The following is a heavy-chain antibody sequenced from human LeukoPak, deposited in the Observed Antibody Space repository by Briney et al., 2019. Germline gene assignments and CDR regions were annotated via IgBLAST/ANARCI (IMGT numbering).Heavy chain of an antibody. J-gene: IGHJ4*02. D-gene: IGHD5-18*01. V-gene: IGHV3-30*02. CDR3: AKDSRYGYRWDYDY. Sequence: GGSLRLSCAASGFIFSSFGMHWVRQAPGKGLEWVAFIRYDGSNKYYADSVKGRFTISRDNSKNTLYLQMNSLRAEDTAVYYCAKDSRYGYRWDYDYWGQGTPVTVSS. CDR2: IRYDGSNK. CDR1: GFIFSSFG.